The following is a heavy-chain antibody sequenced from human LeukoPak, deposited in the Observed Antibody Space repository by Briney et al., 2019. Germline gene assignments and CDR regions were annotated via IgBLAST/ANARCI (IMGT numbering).Heavy chain of an antibody. J-gene: IGHJ5*02. CDR1: GGSFTTYY. D-gene: IGHD3-16*02. Sequence: SETLSLTCAVYGGSFTTYYWNWIRQPPGKGLEWIGEINHSGTTNYNPSLKSRVTISVDTSKNQFSLKLSSVTAADTAVYYCARGDKAVTFGGVIVPFDPWGQGTLVTVSS. V-gene: IGHV4-34*01. CDR2: INHSGTT. CDR3: ARGDKAVTFGGVIVPFDP.